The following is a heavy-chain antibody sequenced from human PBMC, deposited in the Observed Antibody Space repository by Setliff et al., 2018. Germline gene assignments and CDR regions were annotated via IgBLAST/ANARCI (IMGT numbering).Heavy chain of an antibody. D-gene: IGHD5-18*01. CDR1: EFTFSSSI. Sequence: GGSLRLSCAASEFTFSSSIMHWVRQAPGKGLEWVAIISYDGSNEYYADSVKGRFTISRDNSKNTMYLQMNNLTIEDTAVYYCARGVSSYGSLDYWGQGTLVTVSS. J-gene: IGHJ4*02. V-gene: IGHV3-30-3*01. CDR2: ISYDGSNE. CDR3: ARGVSSYGSLDY.